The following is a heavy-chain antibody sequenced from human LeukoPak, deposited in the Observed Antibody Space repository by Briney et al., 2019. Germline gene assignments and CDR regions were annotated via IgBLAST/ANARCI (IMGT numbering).Heavy chain of an antibody. CDR3: ARVKRWLGFDY. D-gene: IGHD6-19*01. CDR2: IKQDGSEK. CDR1: GFTFSNAW. V-gene: IGHV3-7*01. Sequence: GGSLRLSCAASGFTFSNAWMSWVRQAPGKGLEWVANIKQDGSEKYYVDSVKGRFTISRDNAKNSLYLQMNSLRAEDTAVYYCARVKRWLGFDYWGQGTLVTVSS. J-gene: IGHJ4*02.